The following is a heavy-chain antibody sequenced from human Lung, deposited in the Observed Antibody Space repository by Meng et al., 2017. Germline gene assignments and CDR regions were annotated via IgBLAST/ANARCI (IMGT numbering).Heavy chain of an antibody. V-gene: IGHV4-4*02. J-gene: IGHJ4*02. Sequence: QVQLQESGPGLVKPSGTLSLTCAVSGGSISSNNWWSWVRQTPGRGLEWIGEVYHSGSTNYNPSLKSRVIISVNNSKNQFSLKLTSVTAADTAVYYCARDDSGYADFDSWGQGTLVTASS. CDR1: GGSISSNNW. CDR3: ARDDSGYADFDS. D-gene: IGHD3-22*01. CDR2: VYHSGST.